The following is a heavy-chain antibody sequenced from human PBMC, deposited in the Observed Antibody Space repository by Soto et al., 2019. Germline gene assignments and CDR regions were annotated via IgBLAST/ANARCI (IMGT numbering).Heavy chain of an antibody. CDR1: GFTFSSYG. CDR3: AIDFSADSSSWYPLTYYFDY. V-gene: IGHV3-33*01. J-gene: IGHJ4*02. D-gene: IGHD6-13*01. Sequence: GGSLRLSCAASGFTFSSYGMHWVRQAPGKGLEWVAVIWYDGSNKYYADSVKGRFTISRDNSKNTLYLQMNSLRAEDTAVYYWAIDFSADSSSWYPLTYYFDYWGQGTLVTVSS. CDR2: IWYDGSNK.